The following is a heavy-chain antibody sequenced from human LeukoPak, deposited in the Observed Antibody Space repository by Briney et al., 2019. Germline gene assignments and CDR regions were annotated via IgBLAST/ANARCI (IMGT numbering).Heavy chain of an antibody. CDR2: IYYSGST. Sequence: SETLSLTCTVSGGSISSYYWSWIRQPPGKGLEWIGYIYYSGSTNYNPSLKSRVTISVDTSKNQFSLKLSSVTAADTAVYYCAGGSPHIPLAAHPSARRSYYFDYWGQGTLVTVSS. D-gene: IGHD2-2*02. V-gene: IGHV4-59*08. CDR1: GGSISSYY. J-gene: IGHJ4*02. CDR3: AGGSPHIPLAAHPSARRSYYFDY.